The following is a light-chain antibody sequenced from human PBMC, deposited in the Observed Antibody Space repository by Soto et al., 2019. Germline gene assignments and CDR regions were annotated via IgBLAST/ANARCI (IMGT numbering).Light chain of an antibody. V-gene: IGLV1-44*01. J-gene: IGLJ2*01. CDR3: AAWDDSLNGQEV. CDR1: SSNIGSNP. Sequence: QSALTQPPSASGAPGQRVTISCSGSSSNIGSNPVNWYQQLPGMAPKLLIYANNQRPSGVPDRFSGSKSGTSGSLAISGLQSEDEADYYCAAWDDSLNGQEVFGGGTKLTVL. CDR2: ANN.